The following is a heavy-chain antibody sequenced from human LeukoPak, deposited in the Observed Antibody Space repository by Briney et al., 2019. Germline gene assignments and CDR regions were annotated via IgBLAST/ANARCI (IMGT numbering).Heavy chain of an antibody. CDR3: ASASYSSSWYFSDAFDI. J-gene: IGHJ3*02. CDR1: GGSISSYY. CDR2: IYYSGST. V-gene: IGHV4-59*08. D-gene: IGHD6-13*01. Sequence: KSSETLSLTCTVSGGSISSYYWSWIRQPPGKGLEWIGYIYYSGSTYYNPSLKSRVTISVDTSKNQFSLKLSSVTAADTAVYYCASASYSSSWYFSDAFDIWGQGTMVTVSS.